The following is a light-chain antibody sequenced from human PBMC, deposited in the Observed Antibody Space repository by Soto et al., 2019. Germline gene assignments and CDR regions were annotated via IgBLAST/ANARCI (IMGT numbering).Light chain of an antibody. Sequence: DIQMTQSPSSLSAPLGDRVTITCRASQGIRNDVGWYQQKPGKAPKRLISDASSLQSGVPSRFSGTGSGTEFTLTISSLQPEDFATYYCLQHNTYPLTFGQGTRLEIK. CDR3: LQHNTYPLT. V-gene: IGKV1-17*01. CDR1: QGIRND. CDR2: DAS. J-gene: IGKJ5*01.